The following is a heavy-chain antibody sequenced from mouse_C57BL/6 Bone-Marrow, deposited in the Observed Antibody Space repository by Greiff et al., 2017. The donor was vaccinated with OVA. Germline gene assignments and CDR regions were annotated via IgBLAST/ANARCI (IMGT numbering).Heavy chain of an antibody. D-gene: IGHD1-1*01. CDR3: ARRGYYGSSYGWFAD. V-gene: IGHV1-78*01. CDR2: LYPRDGST. CDR1: GYTFTDHT. J-gene: IGHJ3*01. Sequence: VQLQQSDAELVKPGASVKISCKVSGYTFTDHTIHWMKQRPEQGLEWIGYLYPRDGSTTYNEKFKGKATLTADKSSSPAYRQLSSLTSEDAAVYFGARRGYYGSSYGWFADWGQGTLGTVSA.